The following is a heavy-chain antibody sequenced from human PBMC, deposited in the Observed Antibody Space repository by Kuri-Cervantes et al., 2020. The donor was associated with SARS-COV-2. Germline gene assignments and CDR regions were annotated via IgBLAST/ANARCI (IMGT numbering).Heavy chain of an antibody. CDR1: GGSFSGYY. V-gene: IGHV4-34*01. CDR3: ARGGFLTGYRGTRGAFDI. Sequence: SETLSLTCAVYGGSFSGYYWSWIRQPPGKGLEWIGEINQSGSTNYNPSLKSRVTISVDTSKNQFSLKLSSVTAADTDVYYCARGGFLTGYRGTRGAFDIWGQGTMVTVSS. CDR2: INQSGST. D-gene: IGHD3-9*01. J-gene: IGHJ3*02.